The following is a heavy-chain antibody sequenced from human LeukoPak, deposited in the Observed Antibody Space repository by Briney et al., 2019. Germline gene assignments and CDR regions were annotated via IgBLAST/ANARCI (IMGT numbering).Heavy chain of an antibody. CDR3: ARGSPFWSGLVWFDP. J-gene: IGHJ5*02. CDR1: GGTFSSYA. V-gene: IGHV1-69*05. D-gene: IGHD3-3*01. CDR2: IIPIFGTA. Sequence: SVKVSCKASGGTFSSYAISWVRQAPGQGLEWMGRIIPIFGTANYAQKFQGRVTITTDESTSTAYMELSSLRSEDTAVYYCARGSPFWSGLVWFDPWGQGTLVTVSS.